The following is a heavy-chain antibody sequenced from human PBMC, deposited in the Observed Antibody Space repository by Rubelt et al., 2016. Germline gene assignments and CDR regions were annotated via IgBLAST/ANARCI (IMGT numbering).Heavy chain of an antibody. CDR3: ARGRGYSSSWYLWFDP. D-gene: IGHD6-13*01. CDR2: ISSRGGSI. Sequence: GKGLEWVSYISSRGGSIYYADSVKGRFTISRDNAKNSLYLQMNSLRAEDTAVYYCARGRGYSSSWYLWFDPWGQGTLVTVSS. J-gene: IGHJ5*02. V-gene: IGHV3-11*04.